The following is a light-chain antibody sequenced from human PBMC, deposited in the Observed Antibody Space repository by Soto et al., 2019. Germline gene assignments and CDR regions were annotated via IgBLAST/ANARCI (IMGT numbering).Light chain of an antibody. CDR1: QSVSSSY. CDR2: GAS. CDR3: QQYSIWRT. V-gene: IGKV3-15*01. J-gene: IGKJ1*01. Sequence: EIVLTQSPGTLSLSPGERATLSYRASQSVSSSYLAWFQQKPGQAPRLLIYGASTRATGIPARFSGSGSGTEFTLTISSLQSEDFAVYYCQQYSIWRTFGQGTKVDI.